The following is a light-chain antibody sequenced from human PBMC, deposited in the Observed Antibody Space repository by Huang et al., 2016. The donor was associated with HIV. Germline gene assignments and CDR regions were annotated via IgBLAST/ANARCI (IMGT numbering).Light chain of an antibody. J-gene: IGKJ2*01. V-gene: IGKV1-5*03. CDR3: QQYKNYPYT. CDR2: GAS. Sequence: DIQMTQSPSTLSASVGERVTITCRASQSIDNWLAWFQQKPGQAPKRLIFGASNLESGVPSRFSGIGSGTEFTLTISSLQPDDFASYSCQQYKNYPYTFGQGTKLEI. CDR1: QSIDNW.